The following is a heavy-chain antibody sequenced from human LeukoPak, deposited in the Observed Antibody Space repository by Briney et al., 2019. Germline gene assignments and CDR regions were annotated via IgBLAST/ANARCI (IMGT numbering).Heavy chain of an antibody. CDR2: ISYDGSNQ. J-gene: IGHJ4*02. V-gene: IGHV3-30*18. CDR1: GFTFSNFG. Sequence: RGSLRLSCAASGFTFSNFGIHWVRQAPGKGLEWVALISYDGSNQYYADSVKGRFTISRDNSKNTLYLQMNSLRAEDTAVYYCAKGYYYDSSGYYQHFDHWGQGTLVTVSS. CDR3: AKGYYYDSSGYYQHFDH. D-gene: IGHD3-22*01.